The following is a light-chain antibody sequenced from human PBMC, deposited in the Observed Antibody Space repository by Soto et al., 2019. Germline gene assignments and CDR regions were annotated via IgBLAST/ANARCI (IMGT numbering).Light chain of an antibody. CDR3: QQYYSTLWT. V-gene: IGKV4-1*01. J-gene: IGKJ1*01. Sequence: DIVMTQSPDSLAVSLGDRATISCKSSQTLLYSSNNKNYLAWYQQKPGQPPKLLMYWASTRQSGVPDRFSGSGSGTDFTLTISSLQAEDVAVYYCQQYYSTLWTFGQGTKVEIK. CDR1: QTLLYSSNNKNY. CDR2: WAS.